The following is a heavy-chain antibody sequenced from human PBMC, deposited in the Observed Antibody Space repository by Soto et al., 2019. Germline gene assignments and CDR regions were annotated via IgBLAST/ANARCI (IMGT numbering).Heavy chain of an antibody. CDR1: GLSFSSYS. D-gene: IGHD2-2*02. CDR2: ISSSSSTI. J-gene: IGHJ6*02. CDR3: AFGEEYRSYYYGMDV. V-gene: IGHV3-48*01. Sequence: PGGSLRLSCAAPGLSFSSYSMNWVRQAPGKGLEWVSYISSSSSTIYYADSVKGRFTISRDNAKNSLYLQMNSLRAEDTAVYYCAFGEEYRSYYYGMDVWGQGTTVTVSS.